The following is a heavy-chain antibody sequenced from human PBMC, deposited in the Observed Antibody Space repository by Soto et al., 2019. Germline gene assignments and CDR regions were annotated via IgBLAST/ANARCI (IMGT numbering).Heavy chain of an antibody. V-gene: IGHV4-59*01. CDR2: IYYSGST. CDR1: GGSISSYY. D-gene: IGHD6-19*01. CDR3: ARAGYLYNSDFVYYMDV. Sequence: SETLSLTCTVSGGSISSYYWSWIRQPPGKGLEWIGYIYYSGSTKYNPSLKSRVTISVDPSKNQFSLKLSSVTAADTAVYYCARAGYLYNSDFVYYMDVWDKGTPVTVSS. J-gene: IGHJ6*03.